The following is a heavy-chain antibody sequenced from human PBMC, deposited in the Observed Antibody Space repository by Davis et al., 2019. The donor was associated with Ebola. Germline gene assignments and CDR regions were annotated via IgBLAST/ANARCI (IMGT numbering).Heavy chain of an antibody. D-gene: IGHD3-10*01. J-gene: IGHJ5*02. Sequence: SETLSLTCTVSGGSISNYYWNWIRQPPGKGLEWVGYIYYSGSNIYNPTLKSPVTISVNTSKNQFSLKLSSVTAADTAVYYCARQVSLWFGELVFARGTSFDPWGQGTLVTVSS. CDR3: ARQVSLWFGELVFARGTSFDP. CDR1: GGSISNYY. V-gene: IGHV4-59*08. CDR2: IYYSGSN.